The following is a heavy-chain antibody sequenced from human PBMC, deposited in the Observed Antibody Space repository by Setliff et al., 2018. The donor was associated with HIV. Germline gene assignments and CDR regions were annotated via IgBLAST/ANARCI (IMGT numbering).Heavy chain of an antibody. Sequence: SETLSLTCSVSGASIRGHYWSWIRQSPGKGLEWIGYIYIYNSGSTNYNPSLTSRVTISADTSRNQFSLKLTSVTAADTAVYYCARDRPPSTVDMLGAFDRWGQGTMVTVSS. J-gene: IGHJ3*02. CDR3: ARDRPPSTVDMLGAFDR. V-gene: IGHV4-59*11. D-gene: IGHD4-17*01. CDR2: IYIYNSGST. CDR1: GASIRGHY.